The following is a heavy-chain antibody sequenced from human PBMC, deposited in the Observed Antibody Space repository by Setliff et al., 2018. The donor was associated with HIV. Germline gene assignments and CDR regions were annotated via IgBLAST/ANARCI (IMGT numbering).Heavy chain of an antibody. CDR2: FHHSGST. D-gene: IGHD2-21*02. Sequence: PSETLSLTCSVSGYSINTAYYWGWIRQSPGKGLEWIGGFHHSGSTHYNPSLKSRVTLSLDTSKNQFSLELTSVTAADTAVYYCARHDCGGDCSINWFDPWGQGTLVTVFS. J-gene: IGHJ5*02. CDR1: GYSINTAYY. CDR3: ARHDCGGDCSINWFDP. V-gene: IGHV4-38-2*01.